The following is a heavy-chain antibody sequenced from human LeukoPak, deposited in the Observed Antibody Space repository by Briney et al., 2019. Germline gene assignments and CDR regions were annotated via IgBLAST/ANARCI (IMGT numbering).Heavy chain of an antibody. CDR3: AKCGNSGCHLIDY. CDR1: GFTFNTNA. V-gene: IGHV3-23*01. CDR2: ISGRTGGT. D-gene: IGHD5-12*01. Sequence: PGGSLRLSCAASGFTFNTNAMSWVRQAPGKGLEWVSAISGRTGGTYHADSVKGRFTISRDNSKSTLYLQMDSLRAEDTAVYYCAKCGNSGCHLIDYWGQGTLVTVSS. J-gene: IGHJ4*02.